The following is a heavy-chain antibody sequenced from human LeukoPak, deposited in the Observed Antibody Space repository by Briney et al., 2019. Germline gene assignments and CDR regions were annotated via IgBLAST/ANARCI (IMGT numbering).Heavy chain of an antibody. D-gene: IGHD6-6*01. CDR2: IRCDGSNK. Sequence: GRSLRLSCAASGFTFSSYGMHWVRQAPGKGLEWVAVIRCDGSNKYYADSVKGRFTISRDNSKNTLYLQMNSLRAEDTAVYYRPRRPPSRDIGPYYYYYYSMAVWGKGTPVPVPS. J-gene: IGHJ6*03. V-gene: IGHV3-33*01. CDR1: GFTFSSYG. CDR3: PRRPPSRDIGPYYYYYYSMAV.